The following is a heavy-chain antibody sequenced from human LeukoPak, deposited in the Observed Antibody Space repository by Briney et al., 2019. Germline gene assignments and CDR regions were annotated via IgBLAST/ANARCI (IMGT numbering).Heavy chain of an antibody. Sequence: TGGSLRLSCAASGFSFNGYWMAWVRQAPGKGLEWVAVISYDGSNKYYADSVKGRFTISRDNSKNTLYLQMNSLRAEDTAVYYCARGYCSSTSCYTPDKDYWGQGTLVTVSS. J-gene: IGHJ4*02. CDR2: ISYDGSNK. CDR3: ARGYCSSTSCYTPDKDY. CDR1: GFSFNGYW. V-gene: IGHV3-30*03. D-gene: IGHD2-2*02.